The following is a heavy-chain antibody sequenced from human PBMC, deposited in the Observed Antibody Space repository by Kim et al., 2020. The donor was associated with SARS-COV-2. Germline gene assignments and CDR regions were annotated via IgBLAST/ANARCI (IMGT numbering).Heavy chain of an antibody. Sequence: GGSLRLSCAASGFTFSGYGIHWVRQAPGKGLAWVAYIRYDGINKYYAESVQGRFTISRDNSKNTLFLLMSSLRVDDTGVYYCAREAGKDGFDYWGEGTPVTVSS. CDR3: AREAGKDGFDY. V-gene: IGHV3-30*02. CDR2: IRYDGINK. J-gene: IGHJ4*02. CDR1: GFTFSGYG.